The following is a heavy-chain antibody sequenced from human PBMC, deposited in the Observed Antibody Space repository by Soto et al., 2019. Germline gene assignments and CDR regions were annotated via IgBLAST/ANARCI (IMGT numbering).Heavy chain of an antibody. CDR1: GFTFSSYA. CDR2: ISGSGGST. V-gene: IGHV3-23*01. D-gene: IGHD6-6*01. Sequence: GGSLRLSCAASGFTFSSYAMSWVRQAPGKGLEWVSAISGSGGSTYYADSVKGRFTISRDNSKNTLYLQMNSLRAEDTAVYYCAKDGGLDRIAARPYFPFDYWGQGTLVTVSS. J-gene: IGHJ4*02. CDR3: AKDGGLDRIAARPYFPFDY.